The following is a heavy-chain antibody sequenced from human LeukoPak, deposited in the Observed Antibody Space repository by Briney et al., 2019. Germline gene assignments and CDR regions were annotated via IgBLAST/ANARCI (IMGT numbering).Heavy chain of an antibody. CDR2: INPNSGGT. CDR3: ARAAAGLDAFDI. D-gene: IGHD6-13*01. CDR1: GYTFTGYY. J-gene: IGHJ3*02. Sequence: ASVKVSCKASGYTFTGYYMHWVRHAPGQGLEWMGWINPNSGGTNYAQKFQGRVTMTRDTSISTAYMELSRLRSDDTAVYYCARAAAGLDAFDIWGQGTMVTVSS. V-gene: IGHV1-2*02.